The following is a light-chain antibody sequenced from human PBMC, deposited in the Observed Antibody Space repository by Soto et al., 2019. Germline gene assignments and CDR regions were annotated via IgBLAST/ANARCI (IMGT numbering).Light chain of an antibody. V-gene: IGLV2-14*01. CDR3: SSYTSSSTHYV. CDR2: DVS. CDR1: SSDVGGYNY. J-gene: IGLJ1*01. Sequence: QSALTQPASVSGSPGQSSTISCTGTSSDVGGYNYVSWYQQHPGKAPKLMIYDVSNRPSGVSNRFSGSKSGNTASLTISGIQAEDEADYYCSSYTSSSTHYVFGTGTKVTVL.